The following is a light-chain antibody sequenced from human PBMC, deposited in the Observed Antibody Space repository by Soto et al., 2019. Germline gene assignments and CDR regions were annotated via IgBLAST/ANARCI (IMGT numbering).Light chain of an antibody. J-gene: IGKJ5*01. Sequence: EIVMTQSPATLSVSPGERATLSCRASQSVSSNLAWYQQKPGQAPRLLIYGASTRAAGIPARFGGSGSGTEFTLTISSLQSEDFAVYYCQHYNNSSTFGQGTRLEIK. CDR1: QSVSSN. CDR2: GAS. V-gene: IGKV3D-15*01. CDR3: QHYNNSST.